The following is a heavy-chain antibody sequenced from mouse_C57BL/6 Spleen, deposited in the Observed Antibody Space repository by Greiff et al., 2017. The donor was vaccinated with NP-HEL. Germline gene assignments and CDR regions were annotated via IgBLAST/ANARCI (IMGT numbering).Heavy chain of an antibody. CDR3: ARGGYGSRGYFDV. CDR2: IDPSDSET. D-gene: IGHD1-1*01. V-gene: IGHV1-52*01. CDR1: GYTFTSYW. J-gene: IGHJ1*03. Sequence: QVQLQQPGAELVRPGSSVKLSCKASGYTFTSYWMHWVKQRPIQGLEWIGNIDPSDSETHYNQKFKDKATLTVDKSSSTAYMQLSSLTSEDSAVYYCARGGYGSRGYFDVWGTGTTVTVSS.